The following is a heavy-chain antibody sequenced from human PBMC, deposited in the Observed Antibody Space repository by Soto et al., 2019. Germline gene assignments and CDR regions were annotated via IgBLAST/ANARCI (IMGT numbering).Heavy chain of an antibody. CDR1: GFTFSDYY. CDR3: ARDKGSSSARSFQH. D-gene: IGHD6-6*01. CDR2: ISGSGTTI. J-gene: IGHJ1*01. V-gene: IGHV3-11*01. Sequence: QVQLVESGGGLVKPGGSLRLSCAASGFTFSDYYMSWIRQSPGKGLEWISYISGSGTTIYYAHSVMGRLTISRDNAKTSVYLQMNGLRAEDAAEDYCARDKGSSSARSFQHWGQGTLLTVSS.